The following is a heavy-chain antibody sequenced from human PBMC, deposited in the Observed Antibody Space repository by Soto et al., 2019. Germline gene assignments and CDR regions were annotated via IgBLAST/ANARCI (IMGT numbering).Heavy chain of an antibody. CDR3: AIRASYYDSSGYFDY. V-gene: IGHV3-74*01. D-gene: IGHD3-22*01. Sequence: GGSLRLCCAASGVSVCNYWMHWVRQTPGKGLVWVSRINSDDSSSSYAASVKGRFTISRDNAKNTLYLQMNSLRAEDTAVYYCAIRASYYDSSGYFDYWGQGTLVTVSS. CDR2: INSDDSSS. J-gene: IGHJ4*02. CDR1: GVSVCNYW.